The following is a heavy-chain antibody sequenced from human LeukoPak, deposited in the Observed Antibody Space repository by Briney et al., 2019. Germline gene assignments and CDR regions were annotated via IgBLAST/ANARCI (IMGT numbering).Heavy chain of an antibody. D-gene: IGHD3-10*01. J-gene: IGHJ4*02. CDR1: GFTFSSYG. V-gene: IGHV3-21*01. CDR3: ASGLTMVRGVIRDY. Sequence: GGSLRLSCAASGFTFSSYGMNWVRQAPGKGLEWVSSISSSSSYIYYADSVKGRFTISRDNAKNSLYLQMNSLRAEDTAVYYCASGLTMVRGVIRDYWGQGTLVTVSS. CDR2: ISSSSSYI.